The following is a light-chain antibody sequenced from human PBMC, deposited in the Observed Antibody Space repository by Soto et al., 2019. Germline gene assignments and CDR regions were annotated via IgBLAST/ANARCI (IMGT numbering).Light chain of an antibody. CDR3: QQYNNWPCT. Sequence: EIVMTQSPATLSVSPGERATLSCRASQSFSSSLAWYQQKPGQAPRLLIYDASARATGIPARFSGSGSGTEFTPTISSLQSEDFAGYYWQQYNNWPCTFGGGNKVEI. V-gene: IGKV3-15*01. J-gene: IGKJ4*01. CDR2: DAS. CDR1: QSFSSS.